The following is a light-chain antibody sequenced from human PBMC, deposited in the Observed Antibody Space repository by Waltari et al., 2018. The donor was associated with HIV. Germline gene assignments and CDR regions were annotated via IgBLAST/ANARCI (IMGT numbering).Light chain of an antibody. V-gene: IGKV3-20*01. J-gene: IGKJ1*01. CDR1: QSVSSSY. Sequence: EIVLTQSQGTLSLSPGERATLSCRASQSVSSSYLAWYQQKPGQAPRLLIYGASTRATGIPDRFSGSGSGTDFTLTISRLEPEDFAMYYCQQYGSSPRTFGQGTKVEIK. CDR2: GAS. CDR3: QQYGSSPRT.